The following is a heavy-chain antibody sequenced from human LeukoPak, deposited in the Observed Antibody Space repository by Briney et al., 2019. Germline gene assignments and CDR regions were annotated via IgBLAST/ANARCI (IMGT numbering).Heavy chain of an antibody. V-gene: IGHV3-53*05. J-gene: IGHJ4*02. Sequence: GGSLRLSCAASGFTVSSNYMSWVRQAPGKGLEWVSVIYSGGSTYYADSVKGRFTISRDNSKNTLYLQMNSLRAEDAAVDYCAKSSRGYEDIDYWGQGTLVTVSS. D-gene: IGHD5-12*01. CDR2: IYSGGST. CDR1: GFTVSSNY. CDR3: AKSSRGYEDIDY.